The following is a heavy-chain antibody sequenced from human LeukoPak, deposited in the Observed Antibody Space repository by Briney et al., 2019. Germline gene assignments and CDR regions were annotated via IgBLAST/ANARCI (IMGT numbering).Heavy chain of an antibody. D-gene: IGHD2-2*01. J-gene: IGHJ4*02. CDR2: IYYSGST. V-gene: IGHV4-30-4*08. CDR3: ARVAAGYCSSTSCYYFDY. Sequence: SQTLSLTCTVSGGSFSSGDYYWSWIPHPPGKGLEWIVYIYYSGSTYYNPSLKSRVTISVDTSKNQFSLKLSSVTAADTAVYYCARVAAGYCSSTSCYYFDYWGQGTLVTVSS. CDR1: GGSFSSGDYY.